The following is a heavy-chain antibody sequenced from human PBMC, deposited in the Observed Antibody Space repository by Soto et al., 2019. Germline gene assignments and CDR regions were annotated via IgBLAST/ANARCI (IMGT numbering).Heavy chain of an antibody. D-gene: IGHD2-2*01. V-gene: IGHV4-34*01. CDR3: ARGYIVVVPAAQYNWFDP. CDR1: GGSFSGYY. Sequence: SETLSLTCAVYGGSFSGYYWSWIRQPPGKGLEWIGEINHSGSTNYNPSLKSRVTISVDTSKNHFSLKLSSVTAADTALYYCARGYIVVVPAAQYNWFDPWGQGTLVTVSS. J-gene: IGHJ5*02. CDR2: INHSGST.